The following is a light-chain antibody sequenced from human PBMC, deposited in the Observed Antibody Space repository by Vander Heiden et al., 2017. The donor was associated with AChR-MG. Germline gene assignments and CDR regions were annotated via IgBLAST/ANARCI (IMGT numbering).Light chain of an antibody. Sequence: QSALTPPPPASGSPGQSVTISCTGTSTDVGSYDYVSWYQHHPGKGPKLMIYEVTKRPSGVPDRFSGSKSGNTASLTVSGLQAEDEADYYCSSFAGSNTWVFGGGTKVTVL. CDR3: SSFAGSNTWV. J-gene: IGLJ3*02. V-gene: IGLV2-8*01. CDR1: STDVGSYDY. CDR2: EVT.